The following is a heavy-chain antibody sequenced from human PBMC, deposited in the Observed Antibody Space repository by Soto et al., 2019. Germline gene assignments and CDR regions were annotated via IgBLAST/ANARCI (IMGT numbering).Heavy chain of an antibody. Sequence: EVQLLESGGGLAQPGGSLRLSCAASGFTFSSYSMNWFRRAPGKGLEGVSSISGSGGVTSYTDSVKGRFTISRDNSKNSLFLQMKSLRDVDTAVYYCAKVTGCVVSRCDDGIDIWGHGRLVTVS. CDR3: AKVTGCVVSRCDDGIDI. CDR1: GFTFSSYS. CDR2: ISGSGGVT. V-gene: IGHV3-23*01. D-gene: IGHD2-21*01. J-gene: IGHJ3*02.